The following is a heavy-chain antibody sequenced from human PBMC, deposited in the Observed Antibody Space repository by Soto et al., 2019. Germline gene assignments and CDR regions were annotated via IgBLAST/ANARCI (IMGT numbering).Heavy chain of an antibody. Sequence: QVQMVQSGAEVKKPRASVKVSCKASGYIFPDYYVHWVRQAPGEGLAWMGRINPNGGGTNYAQKVEGWVTMTTDTSISTAYMELSRLNFDDTDVYYCARGEQLGHFDSCVQGTLVTVSS. J-gene: IGHJ4*01. CDR1: GYIFPDYY. CDR3: ARGEQLGHFDS. D-gene: IGHD6-6*01. CDR2: INPNGGGT. V-gene: IGHV1-2*04.